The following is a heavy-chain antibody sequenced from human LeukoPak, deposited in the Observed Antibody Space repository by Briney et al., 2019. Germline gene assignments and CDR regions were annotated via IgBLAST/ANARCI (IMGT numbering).Heavy chain of an antibody. D-gene: IGHD1-26*01. CDR1: GFTFGDYA. J-gene: IGHJ3*02. CDR2: IRSKAYGGTT. Sequence: GGSLRLSCTASGFTFGDYAMSWVRQAPGKGLEWVGFIRSKAYGGTTEYAASVKVRFTISRDDSKSFAYLQMNSLKTEDTAVYYCTRDPRGSYGPDAFDIWGQGTMVTVSS. CDR3: TRDPRGSYGPDAFDI. V-gene: IGHV3-49*04.